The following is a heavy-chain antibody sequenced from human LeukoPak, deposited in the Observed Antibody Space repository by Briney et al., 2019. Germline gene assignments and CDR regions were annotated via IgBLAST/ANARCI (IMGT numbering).Heavy chain of an antibody. Sequence: ASVKVSCKASGYTFTSYYMHWVRQAPGQGLEWMGIINPSGGSTSYAQKFQGRVTTTRDTSTSTVYMELSSLRSEDTAVYYCAREEDYGDPQEAFDIWGQGTMVTVSS. D-gene: IGHD4-17*01. CDR3: AREEDYGDPQEAFDI. CDR1: GYTFTSYY. V-gene: IGHV1-46*01. CDR2: INPSGGST. J-gene: IGHJ3*02.